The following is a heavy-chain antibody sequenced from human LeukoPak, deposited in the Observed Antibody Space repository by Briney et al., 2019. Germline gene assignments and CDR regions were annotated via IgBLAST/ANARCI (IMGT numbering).Heavy chain of an antibody. CDR1: GGSISSGGYS. CDR3: ARVPGTYYFDY. D-gene: IGHD6-13*01. V-gene: IGHV4-30-2*01. Sequence: PSQTLSLTCAVSGGSISSGGYSWSWIRQPPGKGLEWIGYIYHSGSTSYNPSLKSRVTISVDRSKNQFSLKLSSVTAADTAVYYCARVPGTYYFDYWGQGTLVTVSS. J-gene: IGHJ4*02. CDR2: IYHSGST.